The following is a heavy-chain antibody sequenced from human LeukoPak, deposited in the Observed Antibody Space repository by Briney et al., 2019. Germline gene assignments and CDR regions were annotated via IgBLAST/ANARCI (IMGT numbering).Heavy chain of an antibody. CDR2: IIPILGIA. V-gene: IGHV1-69*04. CDR3: AREAVTTVFWFDP. J-gene: IGHJ5*02. CDR1: GGTFSSYT. D-gene: IGHD4-11*01. Sequence: SVKVSCKASGGTFSSYTISWVRQAPGQGLEWMGRIIPILGIANYAQKFQGRVTITADKPTSTAYMELSSLRSEDTAVYYCAREAVTTVFWFDPWGQGTLVTVSS.